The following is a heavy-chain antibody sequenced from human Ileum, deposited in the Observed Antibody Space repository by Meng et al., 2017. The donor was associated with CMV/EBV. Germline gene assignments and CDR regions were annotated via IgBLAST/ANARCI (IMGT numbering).Heavy chain of an antibody. CDR1: GSPFASYW. V-gene: IGHV5-51*01. CDR3: ARLSRVVVPGANWFDP. Sequence: SGSPFASYWIGWVRQVPGKGLESVGIIYPGDSNTMYSPSFQGQVTISADKSISTAYLQWSGLTASDSAVYYCARLSRVVVPGANWFDPWGQGTLVTVSS. CDR2: IYPGDSNT. J-gene: IGHJ5*02. D-gene: IGHD1-26*01.